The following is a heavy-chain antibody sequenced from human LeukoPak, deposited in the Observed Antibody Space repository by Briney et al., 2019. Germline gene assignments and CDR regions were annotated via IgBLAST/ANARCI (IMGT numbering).Heavy chain of an antibody. D-gene: IGHD2-8*01. CDR2: ISLSGLT. J-gene: IGHJ4*02. CDR3: SRENGAFSPFGY. CDR1: GGSITSTNW. Sequence: SGTLSLTCGVSGGSITSTNWWSLVRQPPGQGLERIGEISLSGLTNYNPSLKSRVTMALDKSKNHLSLNLTSVTAADTAVYYCSRENGAFSPFGYWGQGTLVTVPS. V-gene: IGHV4-4*02.